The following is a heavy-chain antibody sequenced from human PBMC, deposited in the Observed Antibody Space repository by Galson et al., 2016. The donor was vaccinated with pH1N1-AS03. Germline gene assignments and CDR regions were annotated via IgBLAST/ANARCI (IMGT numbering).Heavy chain of an antibody. CDR3: TRLTGISVITLEDSVFDG. CDR1: GFSLRNANMG. V-gene: IGHV2-26*01. D-gene: IGHD4-23*01. Sequence: PALVKPTQTLTLTCTVSGFSLRNANMGVSWIRQPPGKALEWLAHILSNEEKSYSTSLESRLTISKDTSKSQVVLTLANVDPEDTATYYCTRLTGISVITLEDSVFDGWGQGTMVTVSS. CDR2: ILSNEEK. J-gene: IGHJ3*01.